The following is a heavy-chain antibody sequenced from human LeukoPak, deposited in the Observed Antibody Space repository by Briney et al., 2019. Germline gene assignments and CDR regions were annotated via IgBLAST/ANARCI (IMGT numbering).Heavy chain of an antibody. J-gene: IGHJ4*02. CDR3: ARRQPLLYEVAFDY. D-gene: IGHD2-2*02. CDR2: ISSSGSTI. V-gene: IGHV3-48*03. Sequence: GGSLRLFCAASGFTFSSYEMNWVRQAPGKGLAWVSYISSSGSTIYYADSVKGRFTISRDNAKNSLYLQMNSLRAEDTAVYYCARRQPLLYEVAFDYWGQGTLVTVSS. CDR1: GFTFSSYE.